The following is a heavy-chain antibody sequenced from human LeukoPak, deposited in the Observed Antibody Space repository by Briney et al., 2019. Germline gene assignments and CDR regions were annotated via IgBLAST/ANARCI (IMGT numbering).Heavy chain of an antibody. CDR2: MNPNSGNT. D-gene: IGHD3-9*01. CDR3: ARGDYDILTGYYNYPPYYYGMDV. Sequence: ASVKVSCEASGYTFTSYDINWVRQATGQGLEWMGWMNPNSGNTGYAQKFQGRVTMTRNTSISTAYMELSSLRSEDTAVYYCARGDYDILTGYYNYPPYYYGMDVWGQGTTVTVSS. CDR1: GYTFTSYD. V-gene: IGHV1-8*01. J-gene: IGHJ6*02.